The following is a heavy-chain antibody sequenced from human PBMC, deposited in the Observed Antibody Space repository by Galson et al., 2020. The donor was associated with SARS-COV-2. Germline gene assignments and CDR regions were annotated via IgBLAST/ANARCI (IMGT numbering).Heavy chain of an antibody. CDR2: IYQSGST. Sequence: SETLSLTCAVSGYSINSVHNWGWLRQPTGQGLEWIPTIYQSGSTYYNPSLKSRVTISIDTSKNQFSLRLRSVTAADTAVYYCARDHLDYYNMDVWGKGTTVTVSS. V-gene: IGHV4-38-2*02. CDR1: GYSINSVHN. J-gene: IGHJ6*04. CDR3: ARDHLDYYNMDV.